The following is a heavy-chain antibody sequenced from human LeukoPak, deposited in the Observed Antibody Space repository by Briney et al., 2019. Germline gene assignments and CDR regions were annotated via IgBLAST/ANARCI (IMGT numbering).Heavy chain of an antibody. CDR1: GFTFSSYG. V-gene: IGHV3-30*19. Sequence: GGSLRLSCAASGFTFSSYGMHWVRQAPGKGLEWVSLISYDGSNRYYGDSVKGRFTISRDNSKNMLYLQMNTLRAEDTAVYYCARDGGGSGAHLPALDYWGQGTLVTVSS. CDR2: ISYDGSNR. J-gene: IGHJ4*02. CDR3: ARDGGGSGAHLPALDY. D-gene: IGHD3-16*01.